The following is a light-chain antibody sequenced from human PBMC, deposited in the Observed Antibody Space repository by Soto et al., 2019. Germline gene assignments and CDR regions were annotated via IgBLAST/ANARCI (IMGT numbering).Light chain of an antibody. CDR1: SSDVGSYNL. CDR2: EGS. Sequence: QSALTQPASVSGSPGQSITISCTGTSSDVGSYNLVSWYQQHPGKAPKLMIYEGSKRPSGVSNRFSGSKSGNTASLTRSGLQAEDEADYYCCSYAGSSTFVFGGGTKLTV. J-gene: IGLJ2*01. CDR3: CSYAGSSTFV. V-gene: IGLV2-23*03.